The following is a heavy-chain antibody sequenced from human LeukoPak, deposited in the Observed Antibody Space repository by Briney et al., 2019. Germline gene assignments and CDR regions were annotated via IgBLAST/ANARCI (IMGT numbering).Heavy chain of an antibody. J-gene: IGHJ4*02. D-gene: IGHD3-22*01. Sequence: GGSLRLSCAASGITLSNYGMSWVRQAPGKGLEWVAGISDSGGSTNYADSVKGRFTISRDNPKNTLYLQMNSLRAEDTAVYFYAKRGVVIRVILVGFHKEAYYFDSWGQGALVTVSS. CDR1: GITLSNYG. CDR3: AKRGVVIRVILVGFHKEAYYFDS. CDR2: ISDSGGST. V-gene: IGHV3-23*01.